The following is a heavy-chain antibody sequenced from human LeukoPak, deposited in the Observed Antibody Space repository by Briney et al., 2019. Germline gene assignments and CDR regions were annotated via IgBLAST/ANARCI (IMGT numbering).Heavy chain of an antibody. V-gene: IGHV3-23*01. CDR2: ISGSGGST. J-gene: IGHJ5*02. CDR1: GFTFSSYA. Sequence: GGSLRLSCAASGFTFSSYAMSWVRQAPGKGLEWVSAISGSGGSTYYADSVKGRFTISRDNSKNTLYLQMSSLRAEDTAVYYCAKDILFLNYYDSSGYYYDWFDPWGQGTLVTVSS. D-gene: IGHD3-22*01. CDR3: AKDILFLNYYDSSGYYYDWFDP.